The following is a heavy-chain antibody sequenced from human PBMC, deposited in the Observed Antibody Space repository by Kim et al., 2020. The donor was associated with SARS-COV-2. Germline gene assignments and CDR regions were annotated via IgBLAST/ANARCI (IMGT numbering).Heavy chain of an antibody. CDR1: GFSFKEYG. CDR3: ARGPDILTGPIDL. Sequence: GGSLRLSCATSGFSFKEYGTTWVRQVPGKGLECVAAITWNGGVTGYADSVKGRFIISRDNAKNFLYLQMNSLRAEDTAFYYCARGPDILTGPIDLWGQGTLVTVSS. CDR2: ITWNGGVT. J-gene: IGHJ5*02. V-gene: IGHV3-20*04. D-gene: IGHD3-9*01.